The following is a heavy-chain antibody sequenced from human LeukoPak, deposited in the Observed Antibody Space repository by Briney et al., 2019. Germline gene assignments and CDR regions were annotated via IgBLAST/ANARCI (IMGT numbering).Heavy chain of an antibody. Sequence: SETLSLTCTASGGSISNYYWSWVRQPPGKGLEWIGFIYYSGTTSYNPSLKSRVTISVDTSKNEFSDTAVYYCGRHKPEMGTKTFDYWGQGTLVTVSS. D-gene: IGHD3-10*01. J-gene: IGHJ4*02. V-gene: IGHV4-59*01. CDR2: IYYSGTT. CDR1: GGSISNYY. CDR3: KTFDY.